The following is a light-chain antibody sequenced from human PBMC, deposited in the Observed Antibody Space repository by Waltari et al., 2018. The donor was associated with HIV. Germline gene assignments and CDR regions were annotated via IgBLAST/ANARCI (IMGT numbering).Light chain of an antibody. CDR2: DVN. Sequence: HSALTQPASVSGSPGQSITISCTGTSRDVGAYNYVSWYQQHPAKAPKLIIYDVNKRPRGVPYRFSGSQAGNTASLTNSGLRAEGEADYYCTSYASGSTPCVFGTGTKVTVL. CDR3: TSYASGSTPCV. CDR1: SRDVGAYNY. V-gene: IGLV2-14*03. J-gene: IGLJ1*01.